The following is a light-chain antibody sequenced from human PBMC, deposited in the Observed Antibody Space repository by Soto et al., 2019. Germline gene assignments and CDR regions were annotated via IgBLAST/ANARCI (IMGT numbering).Light chain of an antibody. CDR3: QQYGSSPWT. CDR1: QSVSNNY. CDR2: GAS. J-gene: IGKJ1*01. V-gene: IGKV3-20*01. Sequence: PGGRATLSCRASQSVSNNYLAWYQQKPGQAPRRLIYGASSRATGIPDRFSGSGSGTDFTLTISRLEPEDFAVYYCQQYGSSPWTFGQGTKVDIK.